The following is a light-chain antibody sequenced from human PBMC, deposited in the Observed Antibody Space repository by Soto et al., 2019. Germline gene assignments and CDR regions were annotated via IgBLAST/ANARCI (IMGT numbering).Light chain of an antibody. V-gene: IGLV2-23*01. CDR1: SSDVGSYNL. CDR2: EGS. Sequence: QSALTQPASVSGSPGQSITISCTGTSSDVGSYNLVSWHQQHPGKAPKLMIYEGSKRPSGVSNRFSGSKSGNTASLTISGLQAEDEADYYCCSYAGSSPAFGGGTKLTVL. CDR3: CSYAGSSPA. J-gene: IGLJ2*01.